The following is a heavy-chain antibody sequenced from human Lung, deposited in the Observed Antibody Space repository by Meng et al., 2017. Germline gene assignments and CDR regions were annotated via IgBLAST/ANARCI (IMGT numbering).Heavy chain of an antibody. CDR1: GGSISSRNW. D-gene: IGHD3-3*01. J-gene: IGHJ5*02. Sequence: QVEFQGAGPGLVQPSGTLSLTCAVFGGSISSRNWWSWVRQSPGKGLEWIGEIYHSGRTNYNPSLESRVTISLDKSQNHFSLKVKSVTAADTAVYYCVRGGQDQAYYDFWSGPFDPWGQGTLVTVSS. V-gene: IGHV4-4*02. CDR2: IYHSGRT. CDR3: VRGGQDQAYYDFWSGPFDP.